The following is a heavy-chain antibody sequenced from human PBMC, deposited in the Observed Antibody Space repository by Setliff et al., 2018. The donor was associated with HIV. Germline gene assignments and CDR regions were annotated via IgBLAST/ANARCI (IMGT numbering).Heavy chain of an antibody. CDR1: GFTFSNAW. Sequence: GGSLRLSCAASGFTFSNAWMNWVRQAPGKGLEWVAVIWYDGSNKYYADSVKGRFTISRDNSKNTLYLQMNSLRAEDTAVYYCARGYCNSSSCYALVDWGQGILVTVSS. CDR3: ARGYCNSSSCYALVD. CDR2: IWYDGSNK. J-gene: IGHJ4*02. D-gene: IGHD2-2*01. V-gene: IGHV3-33*08.